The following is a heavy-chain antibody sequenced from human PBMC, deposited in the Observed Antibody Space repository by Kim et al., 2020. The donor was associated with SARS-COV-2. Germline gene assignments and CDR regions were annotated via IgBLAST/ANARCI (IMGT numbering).Heavy chain of an antibody. CDR2: ISYGGRT. CDR3: ARDFCSGGRCHGPSFDY. CDR1: SGSMSNYY. D-gene: IGHD2-15*01. J-gene: IGHJ4*01. V-gene: IGHV4-59*01. Sequence: SETLSLTCSVSSGSMSNYYWTWIRQPPGKGLEFIGYISYGGRTNYSPSLNSRVTVSLDTSKNHFSLQLTSVTAADTAVYYCARDFCSGGRCHGPSFDYW.